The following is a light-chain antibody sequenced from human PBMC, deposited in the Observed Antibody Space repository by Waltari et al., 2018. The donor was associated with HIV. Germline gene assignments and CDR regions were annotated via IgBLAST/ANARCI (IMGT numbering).Light chain of an antibody. J-gene: IGKJ1*01. CDR2: QSS. CDR1: RTVNKW. CDR3: QQYNSLPWT. Sequence: IQFTQSPSTLSPSLGARVIITFRASRTVNKWLAWYQQKLGRARRVIIYQSSTLENGVPSRFSGSASGVDFTLTISSLQPEDLGTYYCQQYNSLPWTFGQGTRVEV. V-gene: IGKV1-5*03.